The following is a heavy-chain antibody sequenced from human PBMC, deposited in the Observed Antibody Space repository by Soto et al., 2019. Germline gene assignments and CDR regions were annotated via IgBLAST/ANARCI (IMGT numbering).Heavy chain of an antibody. CDR2: IIPIFGTA. CDR1: GGTFSSYA. CDR3: ATQTAAGFRFGEYYYYGMDV. J-gene: IGHJ6*02. V-gene: IGHV1-69*01. D-gene: IGHD3-10*01. Sequence: QVQLVQSGAEVKKPGSSVKVSCKASGGTFSSYAISWVRQAPGQGLEWMGGIIPIFGTANYAQKFQGRVTITADDSTSTAYMELSSLRSEDTAVYYCATQTAAGFRFGEYYYYGMDVWGQGTTVTVSS.